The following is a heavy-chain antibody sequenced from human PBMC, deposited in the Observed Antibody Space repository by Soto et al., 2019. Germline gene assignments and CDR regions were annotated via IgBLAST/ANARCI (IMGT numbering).Heavy chain of an antibody. V-gene: IGHV2-5*01. CDR2: IYWNDDK. CDR1: GFSLSTSGVG. D-gene: IGHD1-7*01. CDR3: AHRQHPAYNWNYANWFDP. J-gene: IGHJ5*02. Sequence: QITLKESGPTLVKPTQTLTLTCTFSGFSLSTSGVGVGWIRQPPGKALEWLALIYWNDDKRYSPSLKSRLTITKDTSKNTVVLTMTNMAPVDTATYYCAHRQHPAYNWNYANWFDPWGQGTLVTVSS.